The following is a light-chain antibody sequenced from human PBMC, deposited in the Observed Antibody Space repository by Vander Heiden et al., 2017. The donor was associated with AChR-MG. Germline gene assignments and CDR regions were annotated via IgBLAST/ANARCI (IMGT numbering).Light chain of an antibody. CDR1: QSVTNNN. CDR2: GAS. J-gene: IGKJ2*01. V-gene: IGKV3-20*01. Sequence: EIVLTQSSGPLSLSPGERATLSCRASQSVTNNNLAWYQQKPGQAPRLLIYGASIRATGIPDRFSGSGSGADFTLTISRLDPEDFAVYYCQQYGSSPRTFGPGTKLEIK. CDR3: QQYGSSPRT.